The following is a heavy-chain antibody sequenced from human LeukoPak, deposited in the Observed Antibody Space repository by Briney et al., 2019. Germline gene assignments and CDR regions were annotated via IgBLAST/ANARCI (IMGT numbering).Heavy chain of an antibody. Sequence: GGSLRLSCAASGFTFSSYWMSWVRQAPGKGLEWVANIKQDGSEKYYVDSVKGRFTISRDNAKNPLYLQMNSLRAEDTAVYYCARVLVGATLPDSHWGQGTLVTVSS. CDR2: IKQDGSEK. V-gene: IGHV3-7*01. J-gene: IGHJ4*02. CDR1: GFTFSSYW. CDR3: ARVLVGATLPDSH. D-gene: IGHD1-26*01.